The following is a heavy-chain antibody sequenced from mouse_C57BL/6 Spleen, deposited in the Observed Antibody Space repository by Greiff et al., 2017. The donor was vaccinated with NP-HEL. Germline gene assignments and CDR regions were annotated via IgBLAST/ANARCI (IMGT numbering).Heavy chain of an antibody. CDR3: TGVTTVFDY. D-gene: IGHD1-1*01. CDR2: IRLKSDNYET. CDR1: GFTFSNYW. J-gene: IGHJ2*01. V-gene: IGHV6-3*01. Sequence: DVTLVESGGGLVQPGGSMKLSRVASGFTFSNYWMNWVRQAPEKGLEWVAQIRLKSDNYETHYAEAVKGRFTIPRDDSKSSVYLQMNNLRAEDTGIYYCTGVTTVFDYWGQGTTLTVSS.